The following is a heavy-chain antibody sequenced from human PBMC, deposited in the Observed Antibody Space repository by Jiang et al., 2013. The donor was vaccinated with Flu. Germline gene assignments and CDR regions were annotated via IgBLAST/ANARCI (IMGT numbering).Heavy chain of an antibody. CDR1: GFSLSTSGVG. J-gene: IGHJ1*01. D-gene: IGHD1-7*01. CDR2: IYWDDDK. CDR3: AHSSVNWNWEFQH. Sequence: KPTQTLTLTCTLSGFSLSTSGVGVGWIRPAPEGLEWLALIYWDDDKRYSPSLKSRLTITKDTSKNQVVLTMTNMDPVDTATYYCAHSSVNWNWEFQHWGQGTLVTVSS. V-gene: IGHV2-5*02.